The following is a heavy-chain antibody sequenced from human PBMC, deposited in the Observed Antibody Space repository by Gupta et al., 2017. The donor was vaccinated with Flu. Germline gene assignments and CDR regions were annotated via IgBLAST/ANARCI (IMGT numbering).Heavy chain of an antibody. Sequence: QVQLVQSGAEVKKPGSSVKVSCKASGGTFSSYAISWVRQAPGQGLEWMGGIIPIFGTANYAQKFQGRVTITADESTSTAYMELSSLRSEDTAVYYCARGYCSGGSCWYNWFDPWGQGTLVTVSS. D-gene: IGHD2-15*01. CDR2: IIPIFGTA. J-gene: IGHJ5*02. CDR1: GGTFSSYA. V-gene: IGHV1-69*01. CDR3: ARGYCSGGSCWYNWFDP.